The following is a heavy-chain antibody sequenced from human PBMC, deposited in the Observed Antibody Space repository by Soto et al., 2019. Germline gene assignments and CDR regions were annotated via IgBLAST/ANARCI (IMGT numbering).Heavy chain of an antibody. D-gene: IGHD3-10*01. Sequence: PGESLKISCKGSGYSFTRYWISWVRQMPGKGLEWMGRIDPSDSYTNYGPSFQGHVTMSVDKSTSTAYLQWSSLKASDTAMYYCARMDGLVRGITKNWFDPWRQGTLVTVSS. V-gene: IGHV5-10-1*01. CDR1: GYSFTRYW. J-gene: IGHJ5*02. CDR2: IDPSDSYT. CDR3: ARMDGLVRGITKNWFDP.